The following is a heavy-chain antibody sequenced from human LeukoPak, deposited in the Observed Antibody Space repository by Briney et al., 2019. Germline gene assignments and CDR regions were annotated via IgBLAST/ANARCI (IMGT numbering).Heavy chain of an antibody. D-gene: IGHD5-12*01. CDR2: IYYSGST. CDR3: AREWGGGYSGYDSDYYYYYMDV. CDR1: GGSISSYY. Sequence: PSETLSLTCTVSGGSISSYYWSWIRRPPGKGLEWIGYIYYSGSTNYNPSLKSRVTISVDTSKNQFSLKLSSVTAADTAVYHCAREWGGGYSGYDSDYYYYYMDVWGKGTTVTVSS. J-gene: IGHJ6*03. V-gene: IGHV4-59*01.